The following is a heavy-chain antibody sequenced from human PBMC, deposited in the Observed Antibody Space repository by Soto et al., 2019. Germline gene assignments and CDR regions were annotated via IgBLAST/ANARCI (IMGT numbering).Heavy chain of an antibody. D-gene: IGHD1-7*01. V-gene: IGHV3-23*01. CDR2: IGGGGIGS. CDR1: GYNFGSYA. J-gene: IGHJ4*02. CDR3: AKDPRLELRGVDS. Sequence: GGSLRLSCVASGYNFGSYAMMWVRQAPEKGLEWISTIGGGGIGSYYADSVKGRFTISRDNSKNTLYLQMNSLRAEDTGVYYCAKDPRLELRGVDSWGQGTQVTAPQ.